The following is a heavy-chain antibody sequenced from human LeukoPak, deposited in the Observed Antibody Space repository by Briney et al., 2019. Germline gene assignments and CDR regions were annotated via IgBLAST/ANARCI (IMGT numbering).Heavy chain of an antibody. CDR1: GYTFTSYG. CDR2: ISAYNGNT. D-gene: IGHD3-22*01. J-gene: IGHJ4*02. Sequence: ASVKVSCKASGYTFTSYGISWVRLAPGQGLEWMGWISAYNGNTNYAQKLQGRVTMTTDTSTSTAYMELRSLRSDDTAVYYCARESARLYYYDSSGYYYWGQGTLVTVSS. V-gene: IGHV1-18*01. CDR3: ARESARLYYYDSSGYYY.